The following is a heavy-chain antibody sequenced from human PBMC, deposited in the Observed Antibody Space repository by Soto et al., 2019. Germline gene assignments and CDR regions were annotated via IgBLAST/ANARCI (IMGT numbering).Heavy chain of an antibody. CDR3: ARSLLDEYSSSWRSAYYGMDV. CDR2: IIPIFGTA. D-gene: IGHD6-13*01. Sequence: SVKVSCKASGGTFSSYAISWVRQAPGQGLEWMGGIIPIFGTANYAQKFQGRVTITADESTSTAYMELSSLRSEDTAVYYCARSLLDEYSSSWRSAYYGMDVWGQGTKVTVSS. CDR1: GGTFSSYA. V-gene: IGHV1-69*13. J-gene: IGHJ6*02.